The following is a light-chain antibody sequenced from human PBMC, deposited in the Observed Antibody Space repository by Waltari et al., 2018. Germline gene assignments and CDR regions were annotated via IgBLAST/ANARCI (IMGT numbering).Light chain of an antibody. J-gene: IGLJ2*01. CDR3: SAWDDSLNGVGV. CDR1: SSNIGTNS. Sequence: QSLLTQPPSASGTPGQRVTISCSGSSSNIGTNSVNRNQHLPGMAPKVLIYNNDQRPSGVPDRFSGSKSGTSASLAITGLQSEDEADYYCSAWDDSLNGVGVFGGGTKLTVL. V-gene: IGLV1-44*01. CDR2: NND.